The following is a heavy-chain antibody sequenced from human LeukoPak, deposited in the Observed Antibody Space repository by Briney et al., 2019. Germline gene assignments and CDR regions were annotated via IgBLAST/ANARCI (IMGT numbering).Heavy chain of an antibody. CDR3: ARVRYSSSWYWFDP. J-gene: IGHJ5*02. CDR1: GGSISTYY. D-gene: IGHD6-13*01. V-gene: IGHV4-59*01. Sequence: PSETLSLTCTVSGGSISTYYWIWVRQPPGKGLEWIGYIYYSGSTNYNPSLKSRVTISVDTSKNQFSLKLSSVTAADTAVYYCARVRYSSSWYWFDPWGQGTLVTVSS. CDR2: IYYSGST.